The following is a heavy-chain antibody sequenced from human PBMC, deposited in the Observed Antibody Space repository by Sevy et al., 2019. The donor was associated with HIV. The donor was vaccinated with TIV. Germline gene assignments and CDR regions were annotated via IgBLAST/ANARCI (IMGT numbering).Heavy chain of an antibody. CDR1: GFTFSSYG. V-gene: IGHV3-30*18. J-gene: IGHJ4*02. CDR3: AKGSDYYDSSGYYD. D-gene: IGHD3-22*01. CDR2: ISYDGSNK. Sequence: GGSLRLSCAASGFTFSSYGMHWVRQAPGKGLEWVAVISYDGSNKYYADSVKGRFTISRDNSKNTLYLQMNSLRAEDTAVYYCAKGSDYYDSSGYYDWGQGTLVTVSS.